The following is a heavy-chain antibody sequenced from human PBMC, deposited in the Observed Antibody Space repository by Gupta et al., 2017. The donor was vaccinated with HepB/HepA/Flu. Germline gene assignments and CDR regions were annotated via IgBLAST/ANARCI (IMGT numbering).Heavy chain of an antibody. J-gene: IGHJ6*02. CDR3: AKVAYNGPHYYYAMDV. CDR2: ITTSGGST. V-gene: IGHV3-23*01. CDR1: GFTFSSYA. D-gene: IGHD1-14*01. Sequence: EVQLLESGGGLVQPGGSLRLSCAASGFTFSSYAMSWVRQAPGQGLEWVSAITTSGGSTYYADSVKGRFTISRDNSRNTLYLQMNNLRPEDTDVYYCAKVAYNGPHYYYAMDVWGQGTTVTLSS.